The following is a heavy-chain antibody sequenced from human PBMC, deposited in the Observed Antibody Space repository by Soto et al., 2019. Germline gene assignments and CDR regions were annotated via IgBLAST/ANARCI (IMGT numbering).Heavy chain of an antibody. J-gene: IGHJ6*02. D-gene: IGHD3-22*01. V-gene: IGHV3-74*01. CDR1: GFNFSAYW. Sequence: PGGSLRLSCVASGFNFSAYWMHWVRQVPGKGLMWVSRIHFDGSTTGYAGLVRGRFTISRDNAKNALYLQMISLRAEDTAVYYCVRDYYERGASYYIDYGMDVWGQGTTVTVSS. CDR2: IHFDGSTT. CDR3: VRDYYERGASYYIDYGMDV.